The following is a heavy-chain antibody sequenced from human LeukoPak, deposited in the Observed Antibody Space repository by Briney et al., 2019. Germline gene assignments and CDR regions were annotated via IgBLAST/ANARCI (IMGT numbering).Heavy chain of an antibody. Sequence: GGSLRLSCAASGFSFGGYALHWVRQAPGKGLEWVASISCNSGDIVHADSVKGRFTISRDNAKNSLYLQMDSLRTEDTALYYCVKSGGYATAIRYFDLWGRGTRVTVSS. CDR1: GFSFGGYA. CDR3: VKSGGYATAIRYFDL. CDR2: ISCNSGDI. J-gene: IGHJ2*01. V-gene: IGHV3-9*01. D-gene: IGHD2-21*02.